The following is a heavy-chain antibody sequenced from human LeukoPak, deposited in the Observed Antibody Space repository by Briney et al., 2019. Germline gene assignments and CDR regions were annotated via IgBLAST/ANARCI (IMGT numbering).Heavy chain of an antibody. CDR2: INHSGST. J-gene: IGHJ4*02. V-gene: IGHV4-34*01. D-gene: IGHD3-3*01. CDR1: GGSFSGYY. CDR3: AKRFTYGTFWYFDY. Sequence: SETLSLTCAVYGGSFSGYYWSWIRQPPGKGLEWIGEINHSGSTNYNPSLKSRVTISVDTSKNQFSLTLSSVTAADTAVYYCAKRFTYGTFWYFDYWGQGTLVTVSS.